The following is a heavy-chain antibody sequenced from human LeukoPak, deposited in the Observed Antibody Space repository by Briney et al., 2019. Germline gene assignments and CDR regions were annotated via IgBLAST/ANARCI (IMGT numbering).Heavy chain of an antibody. D-gene: IGHD3-22*01. CDR2: ISGSGGST. V-gene: IGHV3-23*01. Sequence: GGSLRLSCAASGFTFSSYAMSWVRQAPGKGLEWVSAISGSGGSTYYADSAKGRFTISRDNSKNTLYLQMNSLRAEDTAVYYCAKSYKVTMIVVVDYWGQGTLVTVSS. J-gene: IGHJ4*02. CDR3: AKSYKVTMIVVVDY. CDR1: GFTFSSYA.